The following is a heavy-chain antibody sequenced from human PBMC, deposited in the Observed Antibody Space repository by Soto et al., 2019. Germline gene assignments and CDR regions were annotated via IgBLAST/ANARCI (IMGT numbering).Heavy chain of an antibody. Sequence: QVQLVQSGAEVKKPGASVKVSCKASGDTFIKYDINWVRQATGQGLEWMGWMNPSSGNAGYAQNFRGRVTMTSNTSITTAYMELSGLRYEDTAVYYCARRKERSGPNYFDVWGQGTLVTVSS. D-gene: IGHD6-25*01. CDR1: GDTFIKYD. J-gene: IGHJ4*02. CDR3: ARRKERSGPNYFDV. V-gene: IGHV1-8*01. CDR2: MNPSSGNA.